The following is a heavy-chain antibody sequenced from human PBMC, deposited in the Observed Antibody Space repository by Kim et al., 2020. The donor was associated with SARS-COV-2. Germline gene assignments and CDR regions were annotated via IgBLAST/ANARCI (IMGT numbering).Heavy chain of an antibody. CDR2: YIGNRT. V-gene: IGHV3-66*01. CDR3: AILRAA. D-gene: IGHD6-25*01. Sequence: YIGNRTDYADSVKGRFTISRDNSKNTLYLQMNSLRTEDTAVYYCAILRAAWGQGTLVTVSS. J-gene: IGHJ4*02.